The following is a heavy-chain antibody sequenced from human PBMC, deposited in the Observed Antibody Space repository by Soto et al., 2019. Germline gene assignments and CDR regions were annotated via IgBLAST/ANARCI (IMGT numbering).Heavy chain of an antibody. D-gene: IGHD3-3*01. V-gene: IGHV1-69*13. Sequence: SVKVSCKASGGTFSSYAISWVRQAPGQGLEWMGGIIPIFGTANYAQKCQGRVTITADESTSTAYMELSSLRSEDTAVYYCASRRAFGVVNAFDIWGQGTMVTVSS. CDR2: IIPIFGTA. CDR1: GGTFSSYA. J-gene: IGHJ3*02. CDR3: ASRRAFGVVNAFDI.